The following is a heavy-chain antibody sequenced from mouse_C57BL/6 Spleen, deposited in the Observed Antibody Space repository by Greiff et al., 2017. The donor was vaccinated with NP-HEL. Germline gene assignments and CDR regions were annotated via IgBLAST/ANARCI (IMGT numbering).Heavy chain of an antibody. V-gene: IGHV1-59*01. CDR3: ARGEGQGDWYFDV. Sequence: QVQLQQPGAELVRPGTSVKLSCKASGYTFTSYWMHWVKQRPGQGLEWIGVIDPSDSYTNYNQKFKGKATLTVDTSSSTAYMQLSSLTSEDSAVYYCARGEGQGDWYFDVWGTGTTVTVSS. CDR1: GYTFTSYW. CDR2: IDPSDSYT. D-gene: IGHD3-3*01. J-gene: IGHJ1*03.